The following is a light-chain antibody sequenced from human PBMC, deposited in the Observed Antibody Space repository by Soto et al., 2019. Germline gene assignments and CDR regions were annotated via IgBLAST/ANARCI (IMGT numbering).Light chain of an antibody. CDR3: QQYDNLPLT. J-gene: IGKJ4*01. CDR1: QDISKY. CDR2: DAS. Sequence: DIRMTQSPSSLSASVGDRITITCQASQDISKYLNWYQHKPGKAPKLLIYDASNFETGVPSRFSGIGSGTEFTFTISSLQPEDIATYYCQQYDNLPLTFGGGTKVEIX. V-gene: IGKV1-33*01.